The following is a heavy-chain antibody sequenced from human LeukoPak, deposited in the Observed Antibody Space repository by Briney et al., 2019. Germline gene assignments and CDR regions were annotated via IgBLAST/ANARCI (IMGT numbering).Heavy chain of an antibody. Sequence: SVKVSCKASGGTFSSYAISWVRQAPGQGLEWMGRIIPILGIANYAQKFQGRVTITADKSTSTAYMELSSLRSEDTAVYYCARSYYYDSSGYNPIDYWDQGTLVTVSS. CDR2: IIPILGIA. CDR1: GGTFSSYA. V-gene: IGHV1-69*04. J-gene: IGHJ4*02. D-gene: IGHD3-22*01. CDR3: ARSYYYDSSGYNPIDY.